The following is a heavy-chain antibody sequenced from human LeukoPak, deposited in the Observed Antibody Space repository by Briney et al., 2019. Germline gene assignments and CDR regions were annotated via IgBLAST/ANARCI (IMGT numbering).Heavy chain of an antibody. CDR3: ARDTQTPFDS. CDR2: IKQDGSQK. CDR1: GFTFSSYW. V-gene: IGHV3-7*01. J-gene: IGHJ4*02. Sequence: GGSLRLSCAVSGFTFSSYWMSWVRQAPGKGLEWVAKIKQDGSQKYYVDSVKGRFTISRDNAKNSVYLQMDSLRAEDTAVYYCARDTQTPFDSWGQGALVTVSS.